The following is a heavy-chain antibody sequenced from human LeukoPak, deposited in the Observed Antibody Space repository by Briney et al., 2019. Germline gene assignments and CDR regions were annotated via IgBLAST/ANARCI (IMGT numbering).Heavy chain of an antibody. Sequence: KPGGSLRLSYATSGFTFSDYWMHWVRQPPGKGLVWVSRVSPDGSVTNYADSMKGRFTISRDSTNTLYLRMNSLRVEDTAVYYCARGTAFWTGVDFWGQGFLVTVSS. CDR2: VSPDGSVT. V-gene: IGHV3-74*01. J-gene: IGHJ4*02. CDR1: GFTFSDYW. D-gene: IGHD3/OR15-3a*01. CDR3: ARGTAFWTGVDF.